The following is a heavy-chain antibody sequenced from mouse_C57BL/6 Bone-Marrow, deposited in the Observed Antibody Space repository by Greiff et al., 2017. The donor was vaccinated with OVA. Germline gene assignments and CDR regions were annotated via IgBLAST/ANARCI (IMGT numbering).Heavy chain of an antibody. Sequence: EVQLQQSGPELVKPGASVKIPCKASGYTFTDYNMDWVKQSHGKSLEWIGDINPNNGGTIYNQKFKGKATLTVDKSSSTAYMELRSLTSEDTAVYYCARAVIYYYGSSYYAMDYWGQGTSVTVSS. CDR2: INPNNGGT. CDR3: ARAVIYYYGSSYYAMDY. CDR1: GYTFTDYN. D-gene: IGHD1-1*01. V-gene: IGHV1-18*01. J-gene: IGHJ4*01.